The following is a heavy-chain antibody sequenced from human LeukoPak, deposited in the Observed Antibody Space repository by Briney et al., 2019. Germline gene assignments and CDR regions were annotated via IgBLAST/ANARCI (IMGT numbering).Heavy chain of an antibody. CDR2: IYHSGST. Sequence: SQTLSLTCAVSGGSISSGGYSWSWIRQPPGKGLEWIGYIYHSGSTYYNPSLKSRVTISVDRSKNQFSLKLSSVTAADTAVYCCARAAVTMGNDAFDIWGQGTMVTVSS. CDR1: GGSISSGGYS. D-gene: IGHD4-17*01. CDR3: ARAAVTMGNDAFDI. V-gene: IGHV4-30-2*01. J-gene: IGHJ3*02.